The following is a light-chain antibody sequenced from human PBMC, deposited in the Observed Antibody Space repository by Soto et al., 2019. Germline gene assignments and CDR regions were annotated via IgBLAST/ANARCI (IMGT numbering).Light chain of an antibody. V-gene: IGKV3-11*01. CDR2: DTS. J-gene: IGKJ1*01. CDR1: QSVSTY. CDR3: QQYGTSSRT. Sequence: LVLRQSPVTLSLSPGDRATLSCRASQSVSTYLACYRQTPGQAPRLLIYDTSNRATGVPPRFSGSRSGTDFTLTISSVEPEDFAVFYCQQYGTSSRTFGQGTKVDIK.